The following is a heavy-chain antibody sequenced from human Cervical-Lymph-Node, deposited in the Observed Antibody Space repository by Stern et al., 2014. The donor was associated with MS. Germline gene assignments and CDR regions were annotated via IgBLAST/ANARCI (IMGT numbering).Heavy chain of an antibody. Sequence: VQLLESWGGAVQPGRSLRLSCAASGFSFSCYAMHLVRQAPGKGLECVALIWYDGSNPYYADSVTGRFTISRDKFKNTLYLQMNSLSAEDTAVYYCASAYSSSHYYFDYWGQGTLVTVSS. CDR2: IWYDGSNP. J-gene: IGHJ4*02. CDR3: ASAYSSSHYYFDY. CDR1: GFSFSCYA. V-gene: IGHV3-33*01. D-gene: IGHD6-13*01.